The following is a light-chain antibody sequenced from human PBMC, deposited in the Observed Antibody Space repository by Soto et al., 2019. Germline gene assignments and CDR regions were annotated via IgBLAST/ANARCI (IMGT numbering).Light chain of an antibody. V-gene: IGKV3-11*01. J-gene: IGKJ1*01. CDR3: QQRLMT. Sequence: IVLTQSPATLSLSPGERATLSCRASQSFGGCLAWYQQKPGQAPRLLIYDASSRATGIPARFSGSGSGTDFTLTISSLEPEDFAVYYCQQRLMTFGQGAKVDIK. CDR2: DAS. CDR1: QSFGGC.